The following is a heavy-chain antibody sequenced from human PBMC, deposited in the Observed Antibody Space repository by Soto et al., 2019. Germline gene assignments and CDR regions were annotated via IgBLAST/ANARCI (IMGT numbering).Heavy chain of an antibody. J-gene: IGHJ4*02. V-gene: IGHV1-46*04. CDR2: INPSGGQT. CDR3: ARDYVWGHQDYFDL. CDR1: GYTFTKYY. Sequence: ASVKVSCKASGYTFTKYYMHWVRQAPGQGLEWMGIINPSGGQTNYAQRLQGRVTLTRDTSTSTAYMELSSLRSEDTAVYYCARDYVWGHQDYFDLWGKGTQVTVYS. D-gene: IGHD3-16*01.